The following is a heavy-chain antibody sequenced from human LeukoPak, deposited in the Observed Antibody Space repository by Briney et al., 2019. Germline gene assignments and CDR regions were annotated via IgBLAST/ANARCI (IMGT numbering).Heavy chain of an antibody. CDR2: ISYSGST. D-gene: IGHD6-19*01. CDR1: GGSISSYY. V-gene: IGHV4-59*01. Sequence: SETLSLTCTVSGGSISSYYWSWIRQPPGKGLEWIGYISYSGSTNYNPSLNSRVTISVDTSKNQFPLKLSSVTAADTAIYYCARDGRAGSLFAYWGQGTLVTVSS. J-gene: IGHJ4*02. CDR3: ARDGRAGSLFAY.